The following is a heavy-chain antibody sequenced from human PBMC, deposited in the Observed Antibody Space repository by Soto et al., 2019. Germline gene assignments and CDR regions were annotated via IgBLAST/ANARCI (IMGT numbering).Heavy chain of an antibody. V-gene: IGHV3-30-3*01. CDR3: ASLIPALYYFDY. D-gene: IGHD2-2*01. CDR2: ISYDGSNK. J-gene: IGHJ4*02. Sequence: GGSLRLSCAASGFTFSSYAMHWVRQAPGKGLEWVAVISYDGSNKYYADSVKGRFTISRDNSKNTLYLQMNSLRAEDTAVYYCASLIPALYYFDYWGQGTLVTVSS. CDR1: GFTFSSYA.